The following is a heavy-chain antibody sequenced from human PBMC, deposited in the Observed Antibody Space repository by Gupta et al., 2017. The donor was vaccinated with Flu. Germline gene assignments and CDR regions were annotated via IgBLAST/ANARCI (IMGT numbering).Heavy chain of an antibody. Sequence: QVQLQQWGAGLLKPSETLSLTCAVYGGSFSGYYWSWIRQPPGKGLEWIGEINHSGSTNYNPSLKSRVTISVDTSKNQFSLKLSSVTAADTAVYYCARGPVVTVLRAKSGSYDGWGQGTLVTVSS. CDR2: INHSGST. D-gene: IGHD1-26*01. V-gene: IGHV4-34*01. CDR3: ARGPVVTVLRAKSGSYDG. J-gene: IGHJ4*02. CDR1: GGSFSGYY.